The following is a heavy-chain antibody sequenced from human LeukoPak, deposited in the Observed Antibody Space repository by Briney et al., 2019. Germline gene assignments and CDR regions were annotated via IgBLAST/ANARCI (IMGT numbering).Heavy chain of an antibody. V-gene: IGHV4-31*03. D-gene: IGHD2-2*01. CDR1: GGSISSGGYY. CDR2: IYYSGST. J-gene: IGHJ4*02. Sequence: SQTLSLTCTVSGGSISSGGYYWSWIRQHPGKGLEWIGYIYYSGSTYYNPSLKSRVTISVDTSKNQFSLKLSSVTAADTAVYYCARGPRGYQLLYFVYWGQGTLVTVSS. CDR3: ARGPRGYQLLYFVY.